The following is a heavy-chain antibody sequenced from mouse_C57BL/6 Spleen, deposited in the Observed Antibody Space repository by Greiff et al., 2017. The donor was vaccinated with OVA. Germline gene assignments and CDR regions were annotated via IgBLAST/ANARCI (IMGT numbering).Heavy chain of an antibody. Sequence: EVKLMESGGGLVQPGGSLSLSCAASGFTFTDYYMSWVRQPPGKALEWLGFIRNKANGYTTEYSASVKGRFTISRDNSQIILYLQMNALRAEDSATYYCARYETRDYAMDYWGQGTSVTVSS. CDR2: IRNKANGYTT. CDR3: ARYETRDYAMDY. J-gene: IGHJ4*01. V-gene: IGHV7-3*01. CDR1: GFTFTDYY.